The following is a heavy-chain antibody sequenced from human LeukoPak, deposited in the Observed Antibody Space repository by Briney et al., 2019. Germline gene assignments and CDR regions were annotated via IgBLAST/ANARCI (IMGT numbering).Heavy chain of an antibody. J-gene: IGHJ4*02. V-gene: IGHV3-38-3*01. Sequence: PGGSLRLSCAASGFTVSSNEMSWVRQAPGKGLEWVSSISGGSTYYADSRKGRFTISRDNSKNTLHLQMNSLRAEDTAVYYCASLGKQQLVSDYWGQGTLVTVSS. D-gene: IGHD6-13*01. CDR1: GFTVSSNE. CDR3: ASLGKQQLVSDY. CDR2: ISGGST.